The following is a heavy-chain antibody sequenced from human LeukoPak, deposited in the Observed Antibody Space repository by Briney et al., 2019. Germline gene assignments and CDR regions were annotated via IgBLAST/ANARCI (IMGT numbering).Heavy chain of an antibody. J-gene: IGHJ4*02. Sequence: GGSMRLSCAVSGFTFSDYYMSWIRQVPGKGLGWVSYISSSGSTIYYADSVKGRFTVSRDNAKNSLYLQMNSLRAEDTAVYYCTREYCYDSSGYYYWGQGTLVTVSS. CDR2: ISSSGSTI. CDR1: GFTFSDYY. V-gene: IGHV3-11*01. D-gene: IGHD3-22*01. CDR3: TREYCYDSSGYYY.